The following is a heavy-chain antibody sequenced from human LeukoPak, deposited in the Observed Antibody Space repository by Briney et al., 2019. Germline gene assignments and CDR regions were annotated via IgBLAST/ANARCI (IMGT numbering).Heavy chain of an antibody. CDR2: IYYSGST. CDR1: GYYISLGYS. CDR3: AGANCGGDCYSGRTFDI. V-gene: IGHV4-38-2*02. J-gene: IGHJ3*02. Sequence: PSETLSLTCSVSGYYISLGYSWGWIRQPPGKGLEGIGNIYYSGSTNYSPSLYSRGSISVDTAKTQFSLSLSSITAADTAVYDCAGANCGGDCYSGRTFDIWGQGTMVTVSS. D-gene: IGHD2-21*02.